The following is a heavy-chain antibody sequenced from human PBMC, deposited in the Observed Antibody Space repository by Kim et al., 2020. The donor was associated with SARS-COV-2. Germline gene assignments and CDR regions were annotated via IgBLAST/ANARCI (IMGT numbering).Heavy chain of an antibody. J-gene: IGHJ4*02. CDR1: GFSVSDNY. D-gene: IGHD3-10*01. CDR3: ARGTFGGPPY. CDR2: LYAGGST. V-gene: IGHV3-53*04. Sequence: GGSLRLSCEASGFSVSDNYITWVRQAPGKGLEWVSFLYAGGSTYHADSVKGRFAISRPDSKTVYLQMNNLRTDDTAVYYCARGTFGGPPYWGRGTLVTVSS.